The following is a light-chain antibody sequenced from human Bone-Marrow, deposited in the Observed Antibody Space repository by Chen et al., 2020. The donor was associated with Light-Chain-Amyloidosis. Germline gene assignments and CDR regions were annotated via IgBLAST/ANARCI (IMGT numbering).Light chain of an antibody. CDR2: DDS. Sequence: SYVLTQPSSVSVAPGQTATIACGGNNIGSTSVHWYHKTPGQAPLLVFYDDSDRPSGIPERLSGSNSGNTATLTISRVEAGDEADYYCQVWDRSSDRPVFGGGTKLTVL. CDR3: QVWDRSSDRPV. CDR1: NIGSTS. J-gene: IGLJ3*02. V-gene: IGLV3-21*02.